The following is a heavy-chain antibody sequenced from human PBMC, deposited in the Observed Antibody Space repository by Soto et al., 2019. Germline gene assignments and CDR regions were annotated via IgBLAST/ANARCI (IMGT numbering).Heavy chain of an antibody. Sequence: XGSLRLSCAASGFTLSNYGMHWVRQAPGKGLEWVAVISYDGSNKYYADSVKGRFTISRDNSKNTLYLQMNSLRAEDTAVYYCAAGSGSYYTLGSWGQGSLVTVSS. CDR1: GFTLSNYG. D-gene: IGHD3-10*01. V-gene: IGHV3-30*03. J-gene: IGHJ4*02. CDR3: AAGSGSYYTLGS. CDR2: ISYDGSNK.